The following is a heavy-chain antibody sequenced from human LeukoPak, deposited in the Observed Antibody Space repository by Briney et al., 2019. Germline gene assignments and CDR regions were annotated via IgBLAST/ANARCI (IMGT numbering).Heavy chain of an antibody. CDR2: IYYSGST. CDR3: ARSYYDFWSGRGAFDI. V-gene: IGHV4-30-4*08. J-gene: IGHJ3*02. Sequence: SETLSLTCTVSGGSISSGDYYWSWIRQPPGKGLEWIGYIYYSGSTYYNPSLKSRVTISIDTSKNQFSLKLSSVTAADTAVYYCARSYYDFWSGRGAFDIWGQGTMVTVSS. CDR1: GGSISSGDYY. D-gene: IGHD3-3*01.